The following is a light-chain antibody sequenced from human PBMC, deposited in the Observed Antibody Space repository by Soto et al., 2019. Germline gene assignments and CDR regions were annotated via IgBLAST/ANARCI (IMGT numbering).Light chain of an antibody. CDR2: HDS. Sequence: LTQPPSVSVAPGQTATITCGGNNIGGKTVHWYQQKPGQAPVVVVDHDSDRPSGIPERFSGSNSGNTATLTISGVEAGDEADYFCQVWASSNDLYVFGSGTKVTVL. J-gene: IGLJ1*01. CDR3: QVWASSNDLYV. CDR1: NIGGKT. V-gene: IGLV3-21*02.